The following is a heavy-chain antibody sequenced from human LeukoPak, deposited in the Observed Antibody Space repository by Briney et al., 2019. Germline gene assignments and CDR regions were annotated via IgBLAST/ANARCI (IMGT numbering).Heavy chain of an antibody. CDR2: IYYSGST. V-gene: IGHV4-31*03. CDR3: ARFGHGIVATRGWFDP. D-gene: IGHD5-12*01. Sequence: NSSQTLSLTCTVSGVSISSGGYYWSWIRQHPGKGLEWIGYIYYSGSTYYNPSLKSRVTISVDTSKNQFSLKLSSVTAADTAVYYCARFGHGIVATRGWFDPWGQGTLVTASS. CDR1: GVSISSGGYY. J-gene: IGHJ5*02.